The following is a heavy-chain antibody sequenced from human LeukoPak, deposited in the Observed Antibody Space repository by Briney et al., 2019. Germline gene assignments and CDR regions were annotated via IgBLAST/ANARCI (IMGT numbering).Heavy chain of an antibody. V-gene: IGHV4-59*01. CDR2: IYHSGST. CDR3: ARYTSSRAGSFDP. D-gene: IGHD2-2*01. Sequence: SETLSLTCTVPGGSINSYYGIWIRQPPGKGLEWIGYIYHSGSTKYNPSLESRVTMSVDTSKNQFSLKLSSVTAADTAMYYCARYTSSRAGSFDPWGQGTLVTVSS. CDR1: GGSINSYY. J-gene: IGHJ5*02.